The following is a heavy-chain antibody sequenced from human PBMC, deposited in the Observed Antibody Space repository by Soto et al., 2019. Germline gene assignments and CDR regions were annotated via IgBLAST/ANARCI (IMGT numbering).Heavy chain of an antibody. CDR3: AGGGGVGVAGSAAFDM. D-gene: IGHD3-3*01. Sequence: QLHLVQSGAVVKKPGASVTVSCSASGYPVTAYYMHWVRQAPGRGLEWMGGINPATGAAKYTQTFQGRGPMTRETSQSNGLMELGGLTSGDPAVFYWAGGGGVGVAGSAAFDMWGQGTLVTVSS. V-gene: IGHV1-2*02. J-gene: IGHJ3*02. CDR2: INPATGAA. CDR1: GYPVTAYY.